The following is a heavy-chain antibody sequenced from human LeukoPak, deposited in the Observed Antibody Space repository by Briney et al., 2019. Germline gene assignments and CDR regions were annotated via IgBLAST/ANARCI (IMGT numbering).Heavy chain of an antibody. CDR3: AREGLAPNWFDP. Sequence: SETLSLTCTVSGGSIGSHYWSWIRQPPGKGLEWIGYIYYSGSTNYNPSLKSRVTISVDTSKNQFSLKLSSVTAADTAVYYCAREGLAPNWFDPWGQGTLVTVSS. CDR2: IYYSGST. J-gene: IGHJ5*02. CDR1: GGSIGSHY. V-gene: IGHV4-59*11.